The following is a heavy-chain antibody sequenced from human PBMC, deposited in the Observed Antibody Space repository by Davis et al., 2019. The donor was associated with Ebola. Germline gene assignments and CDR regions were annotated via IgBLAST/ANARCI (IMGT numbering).Heavy chain of an antibody. CDR2: ISWNSGSI. D-gene: IGHD1-14*01. CDR3: ARTLGPAYFDY. V-gene: IGHV3-9*01. CDR1: GFTFDDYA. Sequence: SPKIPCAASGFTFDDYALHWVRQAPGKGLAWVSGISWNSGSIGYADSVKGRFTISRDNAKNSLYLQMNSLRAEDTAVYYCARTLGPAYFDYWGQGTLVTVSS. J-gene: IGHJ4*02.